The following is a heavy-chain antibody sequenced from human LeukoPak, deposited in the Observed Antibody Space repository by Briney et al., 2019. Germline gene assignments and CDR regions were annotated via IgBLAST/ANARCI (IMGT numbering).Heavy chain of an antibody. CDR1: GYSITNDNY. J-gene: IGHJ5*02. D-gene: IGHD3/OR15-3a*01. CDR2: IYNSGTA. V-gene: IGHV4-38-2*02. CDR3: VKEVARRTGGFDP. Sequence: SETLSLTRTVSGYSITNDNYWVWIRQSPGKGREWIGSIYNSGTAYYNPSLKSRVTISVDTSKNQFSLELSSVTATDTAVYYCVKEVARRTGGFDPWGQGTLVTVSS.